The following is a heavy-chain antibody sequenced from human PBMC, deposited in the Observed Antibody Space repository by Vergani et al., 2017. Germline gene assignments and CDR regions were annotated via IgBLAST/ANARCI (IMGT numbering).Heavy chain of an antibody. CDR1: GGSVTSGSYY. V-gene: IGHV4-61*01. D-gene: IGHD4-17*01. Sequence: QVQLQESGPGLVKPSETLSLTCTVSGGSVTSGSYYWSWIRQTPGKGLEWIGYIDYSRSTNYNPSLKSRVTISVDTSKNQFSLKLSSLTAADTAVYYCSRSGYGDPFDYWGQGTLVTVSS. J-gene: IGHJ4*02. CDR3: SRSGYGDPFDY. CDR2: IDYSRST.